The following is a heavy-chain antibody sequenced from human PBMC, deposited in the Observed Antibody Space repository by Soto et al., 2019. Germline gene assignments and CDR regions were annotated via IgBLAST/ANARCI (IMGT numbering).Heavy chain of an antibody. V-gene: IGHV1-3*01. CDR1: GYTFTSYA. CDR2: INAGNGNT. Sequence: ASVKVSCKASGYTFTSYAMHWVRQAPGQRLEWMGWINAGNGNTKYSQKFQGRVTITRDTSASTAYMELSSLRSEDTAVYYCARVIVFFHSSGWYYFDYWGQGTLVTVSS. J-gene: IGHJ4*02. CDR3: ARVIVFFHSSGWYYFDY. D-gene: IGHD6-19*01.